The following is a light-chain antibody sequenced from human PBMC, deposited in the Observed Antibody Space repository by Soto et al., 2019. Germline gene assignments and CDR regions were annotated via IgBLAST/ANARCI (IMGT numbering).Light chain of an antibody. CDR3: QKFNTAPLT. V-gene: IGKV1-27*01. J-gene: IGKJ5*01. Sequence: DIQMTQSPSSLSASVGDRVTITCRASQEISVYLAWYQEKRRKVPKFLIYSVSTLQSGLPSRFSSTGSATHFTLTITSLQPEDVATYYCQKFNTAPLTFGQGTRLEIK. CDR2: SVS. CDR1: QEISVY.